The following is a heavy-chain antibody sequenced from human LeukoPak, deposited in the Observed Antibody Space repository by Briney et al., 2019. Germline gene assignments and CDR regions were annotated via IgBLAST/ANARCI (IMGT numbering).Heavy chain of an antibody. D-gene: IGHD6-13*01. CDR3: AKRVGYGYGMDV. Sequence: GGSLRLSCEASGFSVSSNDMSWVRQAPGKGLECVSVIDRGGSIFYADSVKGRFTISRDNSKNTLYLQMNSLRVEDTAEFYCAKRVGYGYGMDVWGQGTTVTVSS. CDR2: IDRGGSI. CDR1: GFSVSSND. J-gene: IGHJ6*02. V-gene: IGHV3-53*01.